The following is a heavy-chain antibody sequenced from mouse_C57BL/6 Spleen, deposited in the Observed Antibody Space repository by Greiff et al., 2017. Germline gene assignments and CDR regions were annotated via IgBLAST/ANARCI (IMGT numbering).Heavy chain of an antibody. D-gene: IGHD2-4*01. CDR1: GYTFTSYW. CDR3: ARRVSGDYDLYYCDY. Sequence: QVQLQQPGAELVKPGASVKLSCKASGYTFTSYWMHWVKQRPGQGLEWIGMIHPNSGSTNYNEKFKSKATLTVDKSSSTAYMQLSSLTSEDSAVYYCARRVSGDYDLYYCDYWGQGTTLTVSS. V-gene: IGHV1-64*01. J-gene: IGHJ2*01. CDR2: IHPNSGST.